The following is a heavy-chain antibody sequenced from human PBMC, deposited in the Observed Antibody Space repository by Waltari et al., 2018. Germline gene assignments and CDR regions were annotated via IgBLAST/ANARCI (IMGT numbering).Heavy chain of an antibody. CDR1: GGSISTGSHC. V-gene: IGHV4-61*02. Sequence: QVQLQQSGPGLVKPSQTLSLTCTVSGGSISTGSHCWNWIRQPAGKGLEWIGRIHTSGGTRYNPSLRRRVTISVDTAQNQFSLNLNAVTAADTALYFCARDSLETGDPWFFDLWGRGTLVTVSS. CDR2: IHTSGGT. CDR3: ARDSLETGDPWFFDL. D-gene: IGHD7-27*01. J-gene: IGHJ2*01.